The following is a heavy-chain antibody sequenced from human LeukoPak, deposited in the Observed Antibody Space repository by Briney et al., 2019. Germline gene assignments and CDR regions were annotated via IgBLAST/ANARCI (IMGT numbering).Heavy chain of an antibody. V-gene: IGHV3-9*01. Sequence: PGRSLRLSCAASGFTFDDYAMHWVRQAPGKGLEWVSGISWNSGSIGYADSVKGRFTISRDNAKNSLYPQMNSLRAEDTALYYCAKGGYCSSTSCPGVFDPWGQGTLVTVSS. D-gene: IGHD2-2*01. CDR3: AKGGYCSSTSCPGVFDP. J-gene: IGHJ5*02. CDR2: ISWNSGSI. CDR1: GFTFDDYA.